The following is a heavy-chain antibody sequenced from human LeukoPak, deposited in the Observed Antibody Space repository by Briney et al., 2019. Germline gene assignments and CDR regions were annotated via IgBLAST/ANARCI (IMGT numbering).Heavy chain of an antibody. CDR2: INPNSGGT. D-gene: IGHD3-10*01. CDR3: AAIFMVRGVIPFDY. CDR1: GYTFTGYY. Sequence: GASVKVSCKASGYTFTGYYMHWVRQAPGQGLEWMGWINPNSGGTNYAQKFQDRVTMTRDTSISTAYMELSRLRSDDTAVYYCAAIFMVRGVIPFDYWGQGTLVTVSS. V-gene: IGHV1-2*02. J-gene: IGHJ4*02.